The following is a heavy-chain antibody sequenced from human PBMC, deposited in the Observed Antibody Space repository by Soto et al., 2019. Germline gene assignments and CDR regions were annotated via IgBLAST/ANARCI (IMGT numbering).Heavy chain of an antibody. CDR1: GFTFSSYW. CDR3: ARVDIAMAGPYDY. D-gene: IGHD6-19*01. CDR2: IKQDGSEK. J-gene: IGHJ4*02. Sequence: EVQLVESGGGLVQPGGSLRLSCAASGFTFSSYWMSWVRHAPGKGLEWVANIKQDGSEKYYVDSVKGRFTISRDNAKNSLYLQMNSLRAEDTAVYYCARVDIAMAGPYDYWGQGTLVTVSS. V-gene: IGHV3-7*03.